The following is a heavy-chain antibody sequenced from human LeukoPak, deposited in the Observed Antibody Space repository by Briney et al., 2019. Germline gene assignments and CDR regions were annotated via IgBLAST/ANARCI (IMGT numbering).Heavy chain of an antibody. Sequence: GRSLRLSCAASGFTFSSYVMHWVRQAPGKGLEWVALISYDGSDKYYADSVKGRFTISRDNSKNTLYLQMNSLRPEDTAVYYCARRQQIVVVTATIDYWGQGTLVTVSS. CDR3: ARRQQIVVVTATIDY. D-gene: IGHD2-21*02. J-gene: IGHJ4*02. V-gene: IGHV3-30*04. CDR1: GFTFSSYV. CDR2: ISYDGSDK.